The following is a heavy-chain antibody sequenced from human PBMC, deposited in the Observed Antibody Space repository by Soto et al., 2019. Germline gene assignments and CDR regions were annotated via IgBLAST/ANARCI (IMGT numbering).Heavy chain of an antibody. Sequence: VGSLRLSCAVSGFRFRDYWMSWVRQAPGKGLEWVANIKQDESDKYYVDSVKGRFTISRDNAKNALYLQMNSLRVEDTAVYYCAAYCYTMTCTHFHGYSWGQGTQVTVSS. CDR3: AAYCYTMTCTHFHGYS. D-gene: IGHD3-16*02. CDR2: IKQDESDK. V-gene: IGHV3-7*03. J-gene: IGHJ5*02. CDR1: GFRFRDYW.